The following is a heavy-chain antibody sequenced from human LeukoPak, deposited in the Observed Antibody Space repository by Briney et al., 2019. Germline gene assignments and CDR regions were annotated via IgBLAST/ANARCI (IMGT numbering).Heavy chain of an antibody. V-gene: IGHV4-59*08. CDR2: IYYNGDT. Sequence: SETLSLTCTISGGSISTDYWSWIRQSPGKGLVYIGHIYYNGDTRYNPSLERPVTISVDTSKNQFSLKLTSVTAADTAVYYCARLAYCPPDHLEYMDVWGQGATVTVSS. CDR1: GGSISTDY. J-gene: IGHJ6*02. CDR3: ARLAYCPPDHLEYMDV. D-gene: IGHD1-1*01.